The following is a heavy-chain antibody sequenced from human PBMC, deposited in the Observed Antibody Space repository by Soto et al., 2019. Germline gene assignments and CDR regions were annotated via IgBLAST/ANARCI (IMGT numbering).Heavy chain of an antibody. D-gene: IGHD6-6*01. J-gene: IGHJ5*02. CDR2: IYYRGRT. Sequence: SETLSLTCTVSGDSISSYYWNWIRQPPGKGLEWIGYIYYRGRTNYNPSLKSRVTISVDTSKNQLSLKLTSVTAADTAVYYCASSPSIAYYNWFDPWGQGTLVT. V-gene: IGHV4-59*01. CDR1: GDSISSYY. CDR3: ASSPSIAYYNWFDP.